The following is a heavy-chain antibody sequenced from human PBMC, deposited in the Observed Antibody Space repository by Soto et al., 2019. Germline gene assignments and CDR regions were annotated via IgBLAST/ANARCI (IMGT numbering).Heavy chain of an antibody. CDR2: ISYDGSNK. Sequence: QVQLVESGGGVVQPGRSLRLSCAASGFTFSSYGMHWVRQAPGKGLEWVAVISYDGSNKYYADSVKGRFTISRDNSKNTLYLQMNSLRAEDTAVYYCASTPDYGDSYWGQGTLVTVSS. V-gene: IGHV3-30*03. CDR3: ASTPDYGDSY. J-gene: IGHJ4*02. D-gene: IGHD4-17*01. CDR1: GFTFSSYG.